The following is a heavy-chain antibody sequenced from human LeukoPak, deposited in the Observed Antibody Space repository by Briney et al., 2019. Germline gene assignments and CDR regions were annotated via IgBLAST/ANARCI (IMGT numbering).Heavy chain of an antibody. CDR1: GFTFSTYG. J-gene: IGHJ4*02. CDR2: ISSDVNKR. Sequence: PGGSLRLSCAASGFTFSTYGMHWVRQAPGKGLEWVAFISSDVNKRHYADSVKGRFTISRDNAKNSLYLQMNSLRAEDTAVYYCATGFYYGSGLDYWGQGTLVTVSS. D-gene: IGHD3-10*01. CDR3: ATGFYYGSGLDY. V-gene: IGHV3-33*03.